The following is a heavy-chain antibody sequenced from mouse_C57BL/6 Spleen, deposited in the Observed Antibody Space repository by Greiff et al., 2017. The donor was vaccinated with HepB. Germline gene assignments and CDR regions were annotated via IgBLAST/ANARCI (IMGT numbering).Heavy chain of an antibody. CDR3: TTSIYYGSSWRGY. J-gene: IGHJ2*01. D-gene: IGHD1-1*01. V-gene: IGHV14-1*01. CDR1: GFNIKDYY. CDR2: IDPEDGDT. Sequence: VQLKQSGAELVRPGASVKLSCTASGFNIKDYYMHWVKQRPEQGLEWIGRIDPEDGDTEYAPKFQGKATMTADTSSNTAYLQLSSLTSEDTAVYYCTTSIYYGSSWRGYWGQGTTLTVSS.